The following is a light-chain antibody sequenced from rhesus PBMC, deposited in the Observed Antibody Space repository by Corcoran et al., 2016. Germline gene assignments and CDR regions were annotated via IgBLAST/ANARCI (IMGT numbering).Light chain of an antibody. CDR1: QGISSY. J-gene: IGKJ4*01. Sequence: DIQMTQSPSSLSASVGDRVTITCRASQGISSYLAWYQQKPGKAPNLLIYAASTLQSGVPSRFSGSGAGTDFPLTISSLQPEDFATYYCQQHNSYPLTFGGGTKVELK. V-gene: IGKV1-25*01. CDR3: QQHNSYPLT. CDR2: AAS.